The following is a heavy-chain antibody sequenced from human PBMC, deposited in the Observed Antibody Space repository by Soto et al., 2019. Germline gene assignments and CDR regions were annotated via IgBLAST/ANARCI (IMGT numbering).Heavy chain of an antibody. V-gene: IGHV1-3*01. D-gene: IGHD3-10*01. J-gene: IGHJ4*02. CDR3: AKVTQFQWFGEFRFDF. CDR2: INAAHGEI. Sequence: ASVTVSCQASGNTNISYVIHWVRQAPGQRLEWMGWINAAHGEIKYSQKFQDRVTITRDTSTITAYMELRSLTVEDAAVYYCAKVTQFQWFGEFRFDFWGQGALVTVSS. CDR1: GNTNISYV.